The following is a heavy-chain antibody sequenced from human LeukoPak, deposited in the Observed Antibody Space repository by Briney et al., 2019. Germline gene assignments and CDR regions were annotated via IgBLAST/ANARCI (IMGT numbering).Heavy chain of an antibody. V-gene: IGHV1-69*13. Sequence: ASVKVSCKASGGTFSSYAISWVRQAPGQGLEWMGGIIPIFGTANYAQKFQGRVTITADESTSTAYMELSSLRSEDTAVYYCARGVGATSPIDYWGQGTLVTVSS. CDR1: GGTFSSYA. CDR2: IIPIFGTA. CDR3: ARGVGATSPIDY. D-gene: IGHD1-26*01. J-gene: IGHJ4*02.